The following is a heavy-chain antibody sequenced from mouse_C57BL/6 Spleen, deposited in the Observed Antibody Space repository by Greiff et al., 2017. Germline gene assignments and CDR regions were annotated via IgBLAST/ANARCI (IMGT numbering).Heavy chain of an antibody. Sequence: QVQLQQSGAELVRPGASVTLSCKASGYTFTDYEMHWVKQTPVHGLEWIGAIDPDTGGTAYKQKFKGKAILTADKSSSTAYMELRSLTSEDSAVYYCTMTAVVAPYAMDYWGQGTSVTVSS. CDR2: IDPDTGGT. CDR1: GYTFTDYE. CDR3: TMTAVVAPYAMDY. V-gene: IGHV1-15*01. J-gene: IGHJ4*01. D-gene: IGHD1-1*01.